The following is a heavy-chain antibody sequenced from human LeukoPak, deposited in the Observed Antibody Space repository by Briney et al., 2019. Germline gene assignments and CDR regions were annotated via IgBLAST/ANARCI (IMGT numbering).Heavy chain of an antibody. Sequence: ASVTVSCKASGYTFTGYYMHWVRQAPGQGLEWMGWINPNSGGTNYAQEFQGRVTMTRDTSISTAYMELSRLRSDDAAVYYCESSGTYDSSGYHDYWGQGTLVTVSS. V-gene: IGHV1-2*02. J-gene: IGHJ4*02. CDR1: GYTFTGYY. D-gene: IGHD3-22*01. CDR3: ESSGTYDSSGYHDY. CDR2: INPNSGGT.